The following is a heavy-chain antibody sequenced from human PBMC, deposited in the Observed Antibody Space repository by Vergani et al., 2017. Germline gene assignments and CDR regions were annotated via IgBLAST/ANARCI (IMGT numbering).Heavy chain of an antibody. CDR2: LYLGGST. Sequence: QLQESGPAFVKPSQTPSLTLSVSGGPVHTSTHYWGWILQPAGGRLEWIGRLYLGGSTDYNPSLRGRVSLLLDHQKNQFFANLKSMTAADTALLFCVSTIWVGRSSAAYDSWGRGQRVTVSS. V-gene: IGHV4-61*02. J-gene: IGHJ5*01. CDR3: VSTIWVGRSSAAYDS. CDR1: GGPVHTSTHY. D-gene: IGHD3-16*01.